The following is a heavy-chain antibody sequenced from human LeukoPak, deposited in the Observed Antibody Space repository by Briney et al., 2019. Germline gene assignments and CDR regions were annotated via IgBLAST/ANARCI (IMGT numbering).Heavy chain of an antibody. V-gene: IGHV1-2*02. J-gene: IGHJ5*02. Sequence: GASVKVSCKASGYTFTGYYMHWVRQAPGQGLEWMGWINPNSGGTNYAQKFQGRVTMTRDTSTSTAYMELRSLRSDDTAVYYCARDRVEYSSSSPVLRGRYYNNWFDPWGQGTLVTVSS. CDR1: GYTFTGYY. CDR3: ARDRVEYSSSSPVLRGRYYNNWFDP. CDR2: INPNSGGT. D-gene: IGHD6-6*01.